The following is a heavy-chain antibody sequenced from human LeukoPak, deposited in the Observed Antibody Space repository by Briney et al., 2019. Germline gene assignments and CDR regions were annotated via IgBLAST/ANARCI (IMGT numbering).Heavy chain of an antibody. V-gene: IGHV3-7*03. CDR3: ASKGCTGGNCKHYFDY. CDR1: GFTFGDYA. J-gene: IGHJ4*02. D-gene: IGHD2-8*02. CDR2: IKQDGSEE. Sequence: PGGSLRLSCTASGFTFGDYAMSWFRQAPGKGLEWVANIKQDGSEEYYVDSVKGRFTISRDNAKNSLYLQMNSLRAEDTAVYYCASKGCTGGNCKHYFDYWGQGTLVTVAS.